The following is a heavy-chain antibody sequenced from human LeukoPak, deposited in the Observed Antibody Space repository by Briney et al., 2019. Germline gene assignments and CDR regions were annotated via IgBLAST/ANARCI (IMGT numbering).Heavy chain of an antibody. CDR2: IYTSGST. CDR3: ARRSAAARGYYYYMDV. Sequence: SETLSLTCTVSGGSISSYYWSWIRQPPGKGLEWIGYIYTSGSTNYNPSLKSRVTISVDTSKNQFSLKLSSVTAADTAVHYCARRSAAARGYYYYMDVWGKGTTVTVSS. CDR1: GGSISSYY. D-gene: IGHD6-13*01. J-gene: IGHJ6*03. V-gene: IGHV4-4*09.